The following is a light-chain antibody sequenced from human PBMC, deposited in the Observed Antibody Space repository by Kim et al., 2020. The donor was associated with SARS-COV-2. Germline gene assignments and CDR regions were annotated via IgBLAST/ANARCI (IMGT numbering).Light chain of an antibody. CDR3: QQYYSTPLT. CDR2: WAS. Sequence: ATINCQSSQSVLYSSNNKNYLAWYQPKPGQPPKLLIYWASTRESGVPDRFSGSGSGTDFTLTISSLQAEDVAVYYCQQYYSTPLTFGPGTKVDIK. J-gene: IGKJ3*01. V-gene: IGKV4-1*01. CDR1: QSVLYSSNNKNY.